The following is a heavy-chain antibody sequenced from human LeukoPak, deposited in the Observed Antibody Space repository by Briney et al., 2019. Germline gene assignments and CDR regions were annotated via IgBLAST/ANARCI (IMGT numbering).Heavy chain of an antibody. V-gene: IGHV4-59*08. D-gene: IGHD6-13*01. CDR1: GGSNSAYY. CDR3: ARTISGWYYFDY. CDR2: INYSGRT. Sequence: SETLSLTCSVSGGSNSAYYWSWIRQPPGKGLEWIGYINYSGRTDYNPSLKGRVTISVDTSKNHFSLKLSSVTAADTAVFYCARTISGWYYFDYWGQGTLVTVSS. J-gene: IGHJ4*02.